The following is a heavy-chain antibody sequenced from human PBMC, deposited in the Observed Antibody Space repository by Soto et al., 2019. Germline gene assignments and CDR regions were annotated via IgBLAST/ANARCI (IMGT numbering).Heavy chain of an antibody. J-gene: IGHJ5*02. Sequence: PSETLSLTCTVSGGTISGYYWSWIRQHPGKGLEWIGYIYYSGSTYYNPSLKSRVTISVDTSKNQFSLKLTSVTAADTAVYYCARSVFPWGQGILVTVSS. CDR2: IYYSGST. CDR1: GGTISGYY. CDR3: ARSVFP. V-gene: IGHV4-31*03.